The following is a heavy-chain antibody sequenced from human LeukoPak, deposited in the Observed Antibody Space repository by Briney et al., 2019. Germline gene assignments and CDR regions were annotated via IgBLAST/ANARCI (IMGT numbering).Heavy chain of an antibody. Sequence: PSETLSLTCTVSGTSISTHYWSWIRQPPGKGLEWIGYIYYSGGTNYNPSLKSRVTISVDTSKNQFSLKLRSVTAADTAVYYCARHVTISGPYDASDIWGQGTMVTVSP. CDR1: GTSISTHY. J-gene: IGHJ3*02. CDR3: ARHVTISGPYDASDI. CDR2: IYYSGGT. D-gene: IGHD5-24*01. V-gene: IGHV4-59*08.